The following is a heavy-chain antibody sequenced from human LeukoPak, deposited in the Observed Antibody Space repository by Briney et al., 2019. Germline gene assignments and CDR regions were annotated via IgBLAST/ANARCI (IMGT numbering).Heavy chain of an antibody. CDR2: INHSGST. D-gene: IGHD3-3*01. CDR1: GGSFSGYY. V-gene: IGHV4-34*01. J-gene: IGHJ6*03. CDR3: ARDAYRDFWYYYYMDV. Sequence: SETLSLTCAVYGGSFSGYYWSWIRQPPGKGLEWIGEINHSGSTNYNPSLKSRVTISVATSKNQFSLKLRSVTSAVTAVYCFARDAYRDFWYYYYMDVWGKGTTVTVSS.